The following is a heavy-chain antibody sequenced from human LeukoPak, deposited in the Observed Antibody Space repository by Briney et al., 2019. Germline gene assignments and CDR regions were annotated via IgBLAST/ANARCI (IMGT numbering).Heavy chain of an antibody. J-gene: IGHJ3*02. CDR1: GGSISSYY. V-gene: IGHV4-4*07. Sequence: SETLSLTCTVSGGSISSYYWSWIRQPAGKGLEWIGRIYTSGSNNYNPSLKSRVTISVDTSKNQFSLKLSSVTAADTAVYYCARGRIYSPRRYVWGSYGGYAFDIWGQGTMVTVSS. CDR3: ARGRIYSPRRYVWGSYGGYAFDI. CDR2: IYTSGSN. D-gene: IGHD3-16*01.